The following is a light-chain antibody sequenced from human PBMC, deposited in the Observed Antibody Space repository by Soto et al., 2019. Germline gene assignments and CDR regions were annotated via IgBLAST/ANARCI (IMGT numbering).Light chain of an antibody. V-gene: IGKV1-33*01. J-gene: IGKJ3*01. CDR3: QHYANLPFT. CDR1: QDISNY. Sequence: DIQMTQSPSSLSASVGDRVTITCQASQDISNYLIWYHHKPGKVPKHLIFDASNLETGVPSRFSGSGSGTDFTFTSSSLQPEDIATYYCQHYANLPFTFGPGTRVDLK. CDR2: DAS.